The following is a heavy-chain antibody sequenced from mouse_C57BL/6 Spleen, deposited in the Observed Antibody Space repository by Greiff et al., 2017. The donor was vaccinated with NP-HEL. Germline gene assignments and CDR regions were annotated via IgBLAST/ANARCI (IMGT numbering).Heavy chain of an antibody. V-gene: IGHV1-50*01. CDR2: IDPSDSYT. D-gene: IGHD1-1*01. CDR1: GYTFTSYW. Sequence: QVQLQQPGAELVKPGASVKLSCKASGYTFTSYWMQWVKQRPGQGLEWIGEIDPSDSYTNYNQKFKGKATLTVDTSSSTAYMQLSSLTSEDSAVYYCARSNYGSSEDWYFDVWGTGTTVTVSS. J-gene: IGHJ1*03. CDR3: ARSNYGSSEDWYFDV.